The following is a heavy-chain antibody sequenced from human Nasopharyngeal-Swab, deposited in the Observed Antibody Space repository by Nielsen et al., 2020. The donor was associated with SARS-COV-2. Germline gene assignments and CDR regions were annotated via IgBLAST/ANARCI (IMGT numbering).Heavy chain of an antibody. CDR3: ASDLSGRDDF. J-gene: IGHJ4*02. V-gene: IGHV3-74*01. CDR1: GFTFINYW. D-gene: IGHD6-19*01. Sequence: GESLKLSCVASGFTFINYWLHWVRQAPGKGLVWVSRTDEYGTTINYADSVKGRFAISRDNAKNTLYLQMNSLRADDTAMYYCASDLSGRDDFWGQGTLVTVAS. CDR2: TDEYGTTI.